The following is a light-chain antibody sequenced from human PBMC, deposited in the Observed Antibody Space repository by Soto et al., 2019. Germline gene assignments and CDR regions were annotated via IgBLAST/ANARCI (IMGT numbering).Light chain of an antibody. CDR1: QSISYW. V-gene: IGKV1-5*03. J-gene: IGKJ3*01. CDR3: QEYQSFSFT. Sequence: DIQMTQSPSTLSASVGDRVTITCRASQSISYWLAWYHQKPGKAPKLLIYKSSNLETGVPSRFSGSGSGTEFTLTISSLQPDDFAIYYCQEYQSFSFTFGPGTKVDVK. CDR2: KSS.